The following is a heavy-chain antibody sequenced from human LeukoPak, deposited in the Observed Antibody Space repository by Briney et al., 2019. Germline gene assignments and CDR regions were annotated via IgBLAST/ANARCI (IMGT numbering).Heavy chain of an antibody. V-gene: IGHV3-23*01. D-gene: IGHD2-8*02. CDR3: ATYRQVLLPFES. Sequence: PGGSLRLSCAASGFTFNTYSMNWARQAPGKGLEWVSSIFPSGGEIHYADSVRGRFTISRDNPKSTLSLQMNSLRAEDTAIYYCATYRQVLLPFESWGQGTLVTVSS. J-gene: IGHJ4*02. CDR1: GFTFNTYS. CDR2: IFPSGGEI.